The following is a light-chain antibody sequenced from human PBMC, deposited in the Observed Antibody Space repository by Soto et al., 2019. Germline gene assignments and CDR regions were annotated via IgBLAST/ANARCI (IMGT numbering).Light chain of an antibody. V-gene: IGKV3-20*01. J-gene: IGKJ4*01. CDR1: QSVSSSY. CDR3: QQFGTSPLS. Sequence: EIVLTQSPGTLSLSPGERATLSCRASQSVSSSYLAWYQHKPGQSPRLLIYGASSRATGIPVRFSGSGSGTEFTLTIRRLEPEDFAVYYCQQFGTSPLSFGGGTKVEIK. CDR2: GAS.